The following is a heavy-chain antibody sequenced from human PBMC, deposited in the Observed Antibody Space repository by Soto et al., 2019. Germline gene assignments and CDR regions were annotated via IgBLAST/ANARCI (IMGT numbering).Heavy chain of an antibody. J-gene: IGHJ6*02. Sequence: SETLSLTCTVSGGSISSGDYHWIWILQPPGKGLELIGAIYYSASTYYNPSLVSRITISIDTSKNPFSLKLTSVTAADTAVYSCARDYSTPSGGMDVSGQRTTVTVSS. CDR2: IYYSAST. V-gene: IGHV4-30-4*01. CDR3: ARDYSTPSGGMDV. D-gene: IGHD6-13*01. CDR1: GGSISSGDYH.